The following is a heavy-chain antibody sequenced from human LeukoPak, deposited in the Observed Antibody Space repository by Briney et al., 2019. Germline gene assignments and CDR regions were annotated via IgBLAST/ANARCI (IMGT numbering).Heavy chain of an antibody. CDR3: ARSNILLTFGGVIVEDYFDY. CDR1: GGSFSGYY. V-gene: IGHV4-34*01. Sequence: PSETLSLTCAVYGGSFSGYYWSWIRQTPGKGLEWIGEINHSGSTNYNPSLKSRVSISVETSKNQSSLKLSSVTAADTAVYYCARSNILLTFGGVIVEDYFDYWGQRTLVTVSS. CDR2: INHSGST. D-gene: IGHD3-16*02. J-gene: IGHJ4*02.